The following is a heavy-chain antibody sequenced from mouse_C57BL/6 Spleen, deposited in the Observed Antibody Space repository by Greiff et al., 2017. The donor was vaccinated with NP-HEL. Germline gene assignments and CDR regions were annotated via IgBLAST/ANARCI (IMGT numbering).Heavy chain of an antibody. CDR2: ISSGSSTI. CDR3: ARDLYYGSSPFAY. D-gene: IGHD1-1*01. V-gene: IGHV5-17*01. CDR1: GFTFSDYG. J-gene: IGHJ3*01. Sequence: EVKLMESGGGLVKPGGSLKLSCAASGFTFSDYGMHWVRQAPETGLEWVAYISSGSSTIYYADTVKGRFTISRDNAKNTLFLQMTSLRSEDTAMYYCARDLYYGSSPFAYWGQGTLVTVSA.